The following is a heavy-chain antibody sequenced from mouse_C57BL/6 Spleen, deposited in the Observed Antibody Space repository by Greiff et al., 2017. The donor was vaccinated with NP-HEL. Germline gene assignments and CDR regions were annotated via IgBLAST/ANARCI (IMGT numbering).Heavy chain of an antibody. CDR2: ISNGGGST. Sequence: DVHLVESGGGLVQPGGSLKLSCAASGFTFSDYYMYWVRQTPEKRLEWVAYISNGGGSTYYPDTVKGRFTISRDNAKNTLYLQMSRLKSEDTAMYYCARGGGIYYDYDDAMDYWGQGTSVTVSS. CDR3: ARGGGIYYDYDDAMDY. V-gene: IGHV5-12*01. CDR1: GFTFSDYY. J-gene: IGHJ4*01. D-gene: IGHD2-4*01.